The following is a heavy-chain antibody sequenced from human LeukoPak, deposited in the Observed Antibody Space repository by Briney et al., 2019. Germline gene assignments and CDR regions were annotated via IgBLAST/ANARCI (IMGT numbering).Heavy chain of an antibody. Sequence: PGGSLRLSCAASGFTVSSNYMSWVRQAPGKGLEWVSVIYRGGSTYYADSVKGRFTISRDNSKNTLYLQMNSLRAEDTAVYYCARDLSYYGMDVWGQGTTVTVPS. CDR3: ARDLSYYGMDV. CDR2: IYRGGST. D-gene: IGHD2/OR15-2a*01. V-gene: IGHV3-53*01. CDR1: GFTVSSNY. J-gene: IGHJ6*02.